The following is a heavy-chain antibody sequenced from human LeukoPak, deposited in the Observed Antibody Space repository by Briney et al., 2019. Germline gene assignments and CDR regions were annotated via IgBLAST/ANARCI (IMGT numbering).Heavy chain of an antibody. J-gene: IGHJ4*02. CDR2: IWNDGSKK. D-gene: IGHD5-18*01. Sequence: GGSLRLSCAGSGFTFSVNGIHWVRQAPGEGLEWVAVIWNDGSKKYYADSVKGRVTISRDNSKNMVYLHMNTLRAEDTAVYYCARCGLGGIQLWLLPFDQWGQGTLVTVSS. CDR3: ARCGLGGIQLWLLPFDQ. V-gene: IGHV3-33*01. CDR1: GFTFSVNG.